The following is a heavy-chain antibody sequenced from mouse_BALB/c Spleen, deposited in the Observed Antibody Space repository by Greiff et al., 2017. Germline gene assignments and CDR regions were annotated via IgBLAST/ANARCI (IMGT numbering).Heavy chain of an antibody. CDR3: ARHYYGRVFDY. CDR1: GFDFSRYW. D-gene: IGHD1-1*01. V-gene: IGHV4-1*02. Sequence: EVQLMESGGGLVQPGGSLKLSCAASGFDFSRYWMSWVRQAPGKGLEWIGEINPDSSTINYTPSLKDKFIISRDNAKKTLYLQMSKVRSEDTALYYCARHYYGRVFDYWGQGTTLTVSS. J-gene: IGHJ2*01. CDR2: INPDSSTI.